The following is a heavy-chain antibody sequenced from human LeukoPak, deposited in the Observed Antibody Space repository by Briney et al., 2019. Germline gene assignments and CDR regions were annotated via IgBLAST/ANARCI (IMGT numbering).Heavy chain of an antibody. CDR3: ARDVWESGIVGVPERGPAVYYYYYMDV. J-gene: IGHJ6*03. Sequence: PSETLSLTCTVSGGSISSYYWSWIRQPPGKGLEWIGHIYYSGSTNYNPSLKSRVTISVDTSKNQFSLKLSSVTAADTAVYYCARDVWESGIVGVPERGPAVYYYYYMDVWGKGTTVTVSS. CDR2: IYYSGST. CDR1: GGSISSYY. V-gene: IGHV4-59*12. D-gene: IGHD1-26*01.